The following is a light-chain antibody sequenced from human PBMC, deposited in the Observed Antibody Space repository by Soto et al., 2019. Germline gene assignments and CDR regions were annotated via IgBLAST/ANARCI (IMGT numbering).Light chain of an antibody. Sequence: QSALTQPASVSGSPGQSINISCTGTSSDVVTYNLVSWYQQHPGKAPTVLIYEGTKRPSGVSNRFSGSKSGNTASLTISGLQTDDEAVYFCSTWDDSLNGWVFGGGTKLTVL. CDR1: SSDVVTYNL. J-gene: IGLJ3*02. CDR3: STWDDSLNGWV. V-gene: IGLV2-23*01. CDR2: EGT.